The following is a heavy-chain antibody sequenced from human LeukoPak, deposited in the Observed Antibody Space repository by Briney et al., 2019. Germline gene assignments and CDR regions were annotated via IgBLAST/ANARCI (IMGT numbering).Heavy chain of an antibody. CDR3: SSGRDIAVAGPGGYFDY. J-gene: IGHJ4*02. Sequence: GGSLRLSCAASGFSFSDYHMNWIRQAPGKGLEWISYMSPGGGNIYSADSVKGRFTLSRDNAKHSLDLQMNSLTAEDTAVYYCSSGRDIAVAGPGGYFDYWGQGTLVTVSS. D-gene: IGHD6-19*01. V-gene: IGHV3-11*01. CDR2: MSPGGGNI. CDR1: GFSFSDYH.